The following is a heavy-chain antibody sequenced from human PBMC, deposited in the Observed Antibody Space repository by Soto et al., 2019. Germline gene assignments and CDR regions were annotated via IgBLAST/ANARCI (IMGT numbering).Heavy chain of an antibody. CDR1: GDSISTNSYS. Sequence: SETLSLTCTVSGDSISTNSYSWGWIRQPPGQGLEWIGLFYYSGSTHYNPSLKSRLTVSVDTSKNQFSLKVSSVTAADTAVYYCARSDGRYWGQGTLVTVSS. CDR2: FYYSGST. J-gene: IGHJ4*02. CDR3: ARSDGRY. V-gene: IGHV4-39*01.